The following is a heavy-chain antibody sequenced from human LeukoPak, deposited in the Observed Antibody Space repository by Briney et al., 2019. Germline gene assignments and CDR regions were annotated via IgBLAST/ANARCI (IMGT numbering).Heavy chain of an antibody. Sequence: GGSLRLSCAASGFTFSSYSMNWVRQAPGKGLEGVSYISSSCSTIYYADSVKGRFTISRDNAKNSLYLQMNSLRAEDTAVYYCARDRRFGELYPVYWGQGTLVTVSS. CDR3: ARDRRFGELYPVY. CDR1: GFTFSSYS. V-gene: IGHV3-48*01. D-gene: IGHD3-10*01. J-gene: IGHJ4*02. CDR2: ISSSCSTI.